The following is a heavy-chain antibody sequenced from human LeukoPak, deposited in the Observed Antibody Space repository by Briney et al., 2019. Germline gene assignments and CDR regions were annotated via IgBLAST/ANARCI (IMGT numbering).Heavy chain of an antibody. Sequence: GGSLRLSCVVSGFTFSSFGMNWVRQAPGKGLEWVAFISVSGSSIQYTDSVKGRFTISRDNAKNSLYLQMNSLRAEDTAVYYCARDARSGEFDYWGQGTLVTVSS. J-gene: IGHJ4*02. CDR2: ISVSGSSI. CDR1: GFTFSSFG. CDR3: ARDARSGEFDY. D-gene: IGHD3-3*01. V-gene: IGHV3-48*04.